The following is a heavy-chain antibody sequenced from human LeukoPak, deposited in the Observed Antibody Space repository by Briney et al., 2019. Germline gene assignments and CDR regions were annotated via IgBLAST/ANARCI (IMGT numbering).Heavy chain of an antibody. Sequence: GGSLRLSCAASRFTFSFYWMDWVRQAPGKGLVWVSRINSDGTSTTYADFVKGRLTISRDNAKSTLYLQMSSLRAEDTAVYYCARPRGSNDAFDIWGQGTMVTVSS. J-gene: IGHJ3*02. CDR2: INSDGTST. D-gene: IGHD3-10*01. V-gene: IGHV3-74*01. CDR1: RFTFSFYW. CDR3: ARPRGSNDAFDI.